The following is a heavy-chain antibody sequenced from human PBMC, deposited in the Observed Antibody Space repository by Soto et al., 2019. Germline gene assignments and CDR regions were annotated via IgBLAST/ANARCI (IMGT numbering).Heavy chain of an antibody. J-gene: IGHJ2*01. D-gene: IGHD6-13*01. V-gene: IGHV1-69*01. CDR1: GGAFSSYA. Sequence: QVQLVQSGAEVKKPGSSVKVSCKASGGAFSSYAISWVRQAPGQGLEWMGGIIPILGTANYAQKFQGRVTITADESTSTAYMERSSLRSEDTAVYYCARDSNHLYWYFHLWGRGTLVTVSS. CDR2: IIPILGTA. CDR3: ARDSNHLYWYFHL.